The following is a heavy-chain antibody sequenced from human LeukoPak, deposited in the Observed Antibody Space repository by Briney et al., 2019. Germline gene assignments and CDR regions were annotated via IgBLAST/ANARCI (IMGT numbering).Heavy chain of an antibody. J-gene: IGHJ4*02. Sequence: GGSLRLTCAASGFTFSSYAMSWVRQAPGKGLEWVSAISGSGGSTYYADSVKGRFTISRDNSKNTLYLQMNSLRAEDTAVYYCAKDSSESGSYFDYWGQGTLVTVSS. D-gene: IGHD1-26*01. CDR2: ISGSGGST. V-gene: IGHV3-23*01. CDR1: GFTFSSYA. CDR3: AKDSSESGSYFDY.